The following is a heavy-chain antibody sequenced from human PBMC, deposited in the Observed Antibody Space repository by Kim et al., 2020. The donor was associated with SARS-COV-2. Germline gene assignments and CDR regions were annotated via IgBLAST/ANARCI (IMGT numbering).Heavy chain of an antibody. Sequence: PASVNGRFTNSRDNSKTTLYLKMNSLRAEETAVYYCARGLAAAGFDAFDIWGQGTMVTVSS. CDR3: ARGLAAAGFDAFDI. J-gene: IGHJ3*02. D-gene: IGHD6-13*01. V-gene: IGHV3-30*01.